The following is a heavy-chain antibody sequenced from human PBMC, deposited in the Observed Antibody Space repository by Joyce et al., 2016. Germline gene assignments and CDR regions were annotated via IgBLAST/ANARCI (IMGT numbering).Heavy chain of an antibody. CDR1: GGPFRGFF. D-gene: IGHD6-19*01. J-gene: IGHJ4*02. Sequence: QVQLQQWGAGLLKPSETPSLTCAVSGGPFRGFFWTWVRQPPGKVLEWIGDINNSGVTNYNPSLKTRVTFSVDTSKNQFSLKLTSLSAADTAVYYCARSQWLAPLMYWGQGTPVTVSS. CDR2: INNSGVT. CDR3: ARSQWLAPLMY. V-gene: IGHV4-34*01.